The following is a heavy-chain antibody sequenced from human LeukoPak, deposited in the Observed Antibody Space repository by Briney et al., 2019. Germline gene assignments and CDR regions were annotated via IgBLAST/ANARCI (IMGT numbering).Heavy chain of an antibody. Sequence: PGGSLRLSCAASGLTFSDYEMNWVRQAPGKGLEWVSYISIGGSTIYYADSVKGRFTISRDNAKNSLYLQMNSLRAEDTAVYYCASTVANDYWGQGTLVTVSS. CDR1: GLTFSDYE. D-gene: IGHD4-23*01. J-gene: IGHJ4*02. V-gene: IGHV3-48*03. CDR3: ASTVANDY. CDR2: ISIGGSTI.